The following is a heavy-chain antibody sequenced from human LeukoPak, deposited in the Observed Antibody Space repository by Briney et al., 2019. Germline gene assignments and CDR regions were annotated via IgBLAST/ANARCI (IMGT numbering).Heavy chain of an antibody. CDR2: IWDDGSNN. CDR1: GFTFSSYG. D-gene: IGHD3-10*01. J-gene: IGHJ4*02. V-gene: IGHV3-33*06. Sequence: GGSLRLSCAASGFTFSSYGMHWVRQAPGKGLEWVALIWDDGSNNYYADSVKGRFTISRDNSKNTLYLQMNSLRAEDTAVYYCAKDRSTHYYGSGTYGPRGYSDYWGQGTLVTVSS. CDR3: AKDRSTHYYGSGTYGPRGYSDY.